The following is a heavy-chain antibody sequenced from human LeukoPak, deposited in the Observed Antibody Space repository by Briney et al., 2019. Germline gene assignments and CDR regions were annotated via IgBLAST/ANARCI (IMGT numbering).Heavy chain of an antibody. CDR1: GGSISSSSYY. CDR3: ARDSYYYDSSGYPNYFDY. CDR2: IYYSGST. Sequence: PSETLSLTCTVSGGSISSSSYYWGWIRQPPGKGLEWIGSIYYSGSTYYNPSLKSRVTISVDTSKNQFSLKLSSVTAADTAVYYCARDSYYYDSSGYPNYFDYWGQGILVTVSS. V-gene: IGHV4-39*07. J-gene: IGHJ4*02. D-gene: IGHD3-22*01.